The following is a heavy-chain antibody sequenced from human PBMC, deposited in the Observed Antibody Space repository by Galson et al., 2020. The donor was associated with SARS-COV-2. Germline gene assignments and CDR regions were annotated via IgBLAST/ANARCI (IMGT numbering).Heavy chain of an antibody. CDR1: GGSVSSGSYY. J-gene: IGHJ3*02. CDR2: IYYSGRT. V-gene: IGHV4-61*01. Sequence: LEYVSITCTVSGGSVSSGSYYWRWIRQPPGKGLEWIGYIYYSGRTKYNPTLKGRVTISVHTSKNQFSLKLSSVTAADTAVYYCARGLYYYDSSGSARLDAFDIWGQGTMVTVSS. CDR3: ARGLYYYDSSGSARLDAFDI. D-gene: IGHD3-22*01.